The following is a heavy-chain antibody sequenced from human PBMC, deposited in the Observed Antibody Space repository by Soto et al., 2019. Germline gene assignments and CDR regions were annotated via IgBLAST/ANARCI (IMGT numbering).Heavy chain of an antibody. Sequence: GGSLRLSCAASGFTFGNYWMHWVRQAPGKGLEWVSRMNSDGSTTHYADSVKGRFTVSRDNARNTLHLQMNSLRAEDTAVYYCATAEVDYWGPGTLVTVSS. CDR3: ATAEVDY. CDR2: MNSDGSTT. V-gene: IGHV3-74*01. J-gene: IGHJ4*02. CDR1: GFTFGNYW.